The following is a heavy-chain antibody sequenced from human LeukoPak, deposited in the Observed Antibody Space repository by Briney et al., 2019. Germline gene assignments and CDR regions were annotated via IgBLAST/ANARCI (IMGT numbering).Heavy chain of an antibody. Sequence: PGGSLRLSCAASGIIFSDYAMTWVRQAPGKGLEWVSGMSAVGGSTCYVDSLKGRFTISRDNSKNTLYLQMNSLRAEDTAVYYCAKDRSSSWYPSYMDVWGKGTTVTVSS. CDR2: MSAVGGST. CDR3: AKDRSSSWYPSYMDV. J-gene: IGHJ6*03. CDR1: GIIFSDYA. V-gene: IGHV3-23*01. D-gene: IGHD6-13*01.